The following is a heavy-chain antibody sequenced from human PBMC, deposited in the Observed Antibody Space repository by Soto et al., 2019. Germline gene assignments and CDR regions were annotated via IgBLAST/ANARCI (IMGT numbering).Heavy chain of an antibody. CDR3: AGSSDDGRDN. D-gene: IGHD1-26*01. V-gene: IGHV3-21*01. CDR2: ISSSSSFI. J-gene: IGHJ4*02. CDR1: GFSLSDYS. Sequence: EVQLVESGGGLVKPGGSLRLSCAASGFSLSDYSMNWIRQAPGKGLEWVASISSSSSFIHYAESMKCRFTISRDNAKNSLYLQMNSLSAEDTAVYYCAGSSDDGRDNWGQGTLVTVSS.